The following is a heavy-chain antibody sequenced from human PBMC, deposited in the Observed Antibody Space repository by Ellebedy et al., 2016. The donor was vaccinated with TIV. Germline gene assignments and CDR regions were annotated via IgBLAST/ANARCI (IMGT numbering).Heavy chain of an antibody. Sequence: MPSDTLSLTCTVSGGSIRSNYWTWIRQPPGKGLEWIGYIYYSWSTNYNPSLKSRVTISVDTSKNQFSLNLSSVTAADTAVYYCARVFRAAGHWYFDLWGRGTLVTVSS. V-gene: IGHV4-59*01. D-gene: IGHD3-10*02. J-gene: IGHJ2*01. CDR3: ARVFRAAGHWYFDL. CDR2: IYYSWST. CDR1: GGSIRSNY.